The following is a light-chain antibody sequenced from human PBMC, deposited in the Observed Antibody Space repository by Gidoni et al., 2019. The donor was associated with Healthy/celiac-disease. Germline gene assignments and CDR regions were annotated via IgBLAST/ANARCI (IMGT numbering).Light chain of an antibody. V-gene: IGKV1-5*03. CDR2: KAT. J-gene: IGKJ1*01. Sequence: DFQMTRPPSTLSASVGDRVTITFRASQSISSWFAWYQQKPGKAPKLLIYKATSLESGVPSRFSGSGSRTEFTLTISSLQPDDFATYYCQQYNSGRTFGQGTKVEIK. CDR1: QSISSW. CDR3: QQYNSGRT.